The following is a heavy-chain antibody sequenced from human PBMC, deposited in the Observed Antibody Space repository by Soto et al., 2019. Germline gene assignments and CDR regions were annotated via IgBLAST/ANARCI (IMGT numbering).Heavy chain of an antibody. CDR3: ARAGFVSGWNEFSGMDV. Sequence: VQLVQSGAEVRKPGSSVKVSCQVSGVTFSTSTITWVRQAPGQGLEWIGSIIPILGTAKSTQKFQGRVTITADESASVAYMELSILTSEDTAVYYCARAGFVSGWNEFSGMDVWGQGTTVTFSS. CDR1: GVTFSTST. V-gene: IGHV1-69*11. CDR2: IIPILGTA. D-gene: IGHD6-19*01. J-gene: IGHJ6*02.